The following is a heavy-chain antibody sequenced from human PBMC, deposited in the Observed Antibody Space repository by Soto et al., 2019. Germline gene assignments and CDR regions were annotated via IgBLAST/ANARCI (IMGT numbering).Heavy chain of an antibody. D-gene: IGHD2-15*01. CDR2: IWYDGSNK. CDR1: GFTFSSYG. V-gene: IGHV3-33*01. CDR3: AREVLRDGAFDI. J-gene: IGHJ3*02. Sequence: QVQLVESGGGVVQPGRSLRLSCAASGFTFSSYGMHWVRQAPGKGLEWVAVIWYDGSNKYYADSVKGRFTISRDNSKNTLYLQMNSLRAGDTAVYYCAREVLRDGAFDIWGQGTMVTVSS.